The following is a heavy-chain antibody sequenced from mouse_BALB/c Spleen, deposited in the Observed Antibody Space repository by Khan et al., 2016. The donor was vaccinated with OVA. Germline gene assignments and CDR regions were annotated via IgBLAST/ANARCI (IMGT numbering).Heavy chain of an antibody. Sequence: VQLQQSGAELAQPGASVKMSCTASGYTFTSYWMHWIQQSPGQGLEWIGYINPTSGYTDYNQKFKDKATLTADKSSSTAYMKLSRLTSYDSAVYYCARERIDYWGQGTALTVSS. CDR1: GYTFTSYW. V-gene: IGHV1-7*01. CDR3: ARERIDY. CDR2: INPTSGYT. J-gene: IGHJ2*01.